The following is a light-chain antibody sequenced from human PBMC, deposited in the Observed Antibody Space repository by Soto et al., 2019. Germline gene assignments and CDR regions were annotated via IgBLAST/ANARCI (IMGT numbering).Light chain of an antibody. CDR3: QQYNNWPPWT. Sequence: EIVMTQSPATLSVSPGERATLSCRASQSVSSNLAWYQQKPGQAPRLLIYGASTRATGIPARFSGSGSGTEFTLTLSSLQSADFAVYYCQQYNNWPPWTFGQGNKVEIK. CDR1: QSVSSN. J-gene: IGKJ1*01. CDR2: GAS. V-gene: IGKV3-15*01.